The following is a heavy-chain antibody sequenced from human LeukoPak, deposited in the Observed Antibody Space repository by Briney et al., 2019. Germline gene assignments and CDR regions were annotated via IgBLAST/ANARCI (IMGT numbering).Heavy chain of an antibody. CDR1: GFTFSSYS. Sequence: GGSLRLSCAASGFTFSSYSMNWVRQAPGKGLEWVSSISSSSSYIYYADSVKGRFTISRDNAKNSLYLQVNSLRAKDTAVYYCARSGYCSGGSCYSGDYWGQGTLVTVSS. V-gene: IGHV3-21*01. CDR2: ISSSSSYI. D-gene: IGHD2-15*01. J-gene: IGHJ4*02. CDR3: ARSGYCSGGSCYSGDY.